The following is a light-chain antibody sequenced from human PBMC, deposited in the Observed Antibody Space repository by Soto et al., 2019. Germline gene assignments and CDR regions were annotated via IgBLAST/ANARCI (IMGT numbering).Light chain of an antibody. CDR3: LLSYSGARAGVV. J-gene: IGLJ2*01. Sequence: QSVVTQEPSLTVSPGGTVTLTCGSSTGAVTSGHYPYWFQQKPGQAPRTLIYDTSDKHSWTPVRFSGSLLGGKAALTLSGAQPEDEAEYYCLLSYSGARAGVVFGGGTKVTVL. CDR1: TGAVTSGHY. CDR2: DTS. V-gene: IGLV7-46*01.